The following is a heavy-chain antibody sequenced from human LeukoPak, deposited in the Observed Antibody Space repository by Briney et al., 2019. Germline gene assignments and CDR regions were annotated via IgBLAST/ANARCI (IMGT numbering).Heavy chain of an antibody. D-gene: IGHD3-10*01. V-gene: IGHV3-30*04. CDR2: ISYDGSNN. CDR1: GFTFGSYA. Sequence: GGSLRLSCGASGFTFGSYAMHWVRQAPGKGLEWVAVISYDGSNNNHADSVKGRFTISRDNFKNTLYLQMNSLRAEDTAVYYCARGRFGEGYYYMDVWGKGTTVTVSS. CDR3: ARGRFGEGYYYMDV. J-gene: IGHJ6*03.